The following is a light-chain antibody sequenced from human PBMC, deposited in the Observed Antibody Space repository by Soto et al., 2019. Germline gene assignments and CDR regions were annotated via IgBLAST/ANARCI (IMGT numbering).Light chain of an antibody. Sequence: EIVLAQSPATLSLYPGERATLECRASQSVSYYLAWYQQKPGQVPKLLIYDASNRATGIPARFNGSGSGTDFTLTISSLEPEDFAVYYCQQRSNWPITFGQGTRLAFK. CDR3: QQRSNWPIT. CDR1: QSVSYY. V-gene: IGKV3-11*01. CDR2: DAS. J-gene: IGKJ5*01.